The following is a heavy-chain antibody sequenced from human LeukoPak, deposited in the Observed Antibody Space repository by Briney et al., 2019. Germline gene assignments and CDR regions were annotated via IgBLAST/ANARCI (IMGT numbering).Heavy chain of an antibody. CDR2: ISSSSSTI. D-gene: IGHD6-19*01. CDR1: GFTFSSYS. CDR3: AKGLGFMPQFDY. J-gene: IGHJ4*02. Sequence: PGGSLRLSCAASGFTFSSYSMNWVRQAPGKGLEWVSYISSSSSTIYYADSVKGRFTISRDNSKNIVYLQMNSLRAEDTAFYYCAKGLGFMPQFDYWGQGTLVAVSS. V-gene: IGHV3-48*01.